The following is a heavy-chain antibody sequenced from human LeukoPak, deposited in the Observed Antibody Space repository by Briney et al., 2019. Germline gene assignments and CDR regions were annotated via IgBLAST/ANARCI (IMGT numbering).Heavy chain of an antibody. J-gene: IGHJ3*02. CDR2: YYYSGRT. V-gene: IGHV4-59*12. CDR1: VGSTSGFH. Sequence: SATLSLTCTVSVGSTSGFHWNWIRQPPGRGLEWRGYYYYSGRTDYNPSLKSRVTVSVDTSKNQLHLQLTSVTAADPAMYYCARRNDFDTWGPGTLVTVSS. CDR3: ARRNDFDT.